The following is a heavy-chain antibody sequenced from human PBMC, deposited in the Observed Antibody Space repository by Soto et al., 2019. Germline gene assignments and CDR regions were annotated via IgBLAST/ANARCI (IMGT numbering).Heavy chain of an antibody. CDR1: GFTLMNYA. CDR3: EGSWT. V-gene: IGHV3-23*01. J-gene: IGHJ3*01. D-gene: IGHD5-12*01. CDR2: ISARGDRT. Sequence: EVQLLVSGGGSVQPGGSLRLSCEVSGFTLMNYAMSWVRQAPGKGLEWVSQISARGDRTYYADSVKGRFTISKDSSKNTLFLHLNSLRGEDSAVYYCEGSWTWGQGTMVTVSS.